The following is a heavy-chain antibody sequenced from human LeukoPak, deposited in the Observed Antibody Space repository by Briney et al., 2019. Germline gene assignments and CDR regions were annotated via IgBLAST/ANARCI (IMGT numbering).Heavy chain of an antibody. V-gene: IGHV3-21*01. J-gene: IGHJ4*02. CDR1: GFTLSSYS. Sequence: GGSLRLSCAASGFTLSSYSMNWVRQAPGKGLEWVSSISSSSSYIYYADSVKGRFTISRDNAKNSLYLQMNSLRAEDTAVYYCARGDSSSWYGDYWGQGTLVTVSS. D-gene: IGHD6-13*01. CDR2: ISSSSSYI. CDR3: ARGDSSSWYGDY.